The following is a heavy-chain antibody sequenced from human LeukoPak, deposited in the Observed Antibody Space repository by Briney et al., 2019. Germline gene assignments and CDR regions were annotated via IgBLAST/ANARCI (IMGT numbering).Heavy chain of an antibody. V-gene: IGHV3-21*01. CDR3: ARVRYYDFWSGYSADYYMDV. D-gene: IGHD3-3*01. J-gene: IGHJ6*03. CDR2: ISSSSSYI. Sequence: PGGSLRLSCAASGFTFSSYSMNWVRQAPGKGLEWVSSISSSSSYIYYADSVKGRFTISRDNAKNSLYLQMNSLRAEDTAVYYCARVRYYDFWSGYSADYYMDVWGKGTTVAVSS. CDR1: GFTFSSYS.